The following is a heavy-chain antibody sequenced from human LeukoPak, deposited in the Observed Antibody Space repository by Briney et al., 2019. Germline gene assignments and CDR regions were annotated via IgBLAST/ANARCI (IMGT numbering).Heavy chain of an antibody. CDR2: INPNSGGT. Sequence: PGASVKVSCKASRYTFTGYYLHWVRQARGQGLEWMGWINPNSGGTNYAQKFQGRVTMTRDTSISTAYMELSRLRSDDTAVYYCASSEAGTTRLFDYWGQGPLVTVSS. D-gene: IGHD1-1*01. CDR1: RYTFTGYY. J-gene: IGHJ4*02. CDR3: ASSEAGTTRLFDY. V-gene: IGHV1-2*02.